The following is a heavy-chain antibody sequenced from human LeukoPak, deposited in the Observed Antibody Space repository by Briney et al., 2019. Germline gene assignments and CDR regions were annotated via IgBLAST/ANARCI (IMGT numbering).Heavy chain of an antibody. CDR2: ISSSSSYI. J-gene: IGHJ4*02. CDR3: ARDGLKDVLLWFGELPYYFDY. V-gene: IGHV3-21*01. Sequence: PGGSLRLSCAASGFTFKYYAMTWVRQAPGKGLEWVSSISSSSSYIYYADSVKGRFTISRDNAKNSLYLQMNSLRAEDTAVYYCARDGLKDVLLWFGELPYYFDYWGQGTLVTVSS. D-gene: IGHD3-10*01. CDR1: GFTFKYYA.